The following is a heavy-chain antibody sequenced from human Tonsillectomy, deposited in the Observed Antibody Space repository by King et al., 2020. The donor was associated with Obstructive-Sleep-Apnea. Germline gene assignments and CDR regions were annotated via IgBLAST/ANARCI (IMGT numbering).Heavy chain of an antibody. D-gene: IGHD2-21*02. Sequence: QLQLQESGPGLVKPSETLSLTCTVSGGSVSSSSYYWGWIRQPPGKGLEWIASIHYSGSTYYNPSLKSRVTISVDTSKNQFSLKLNSVSAADMAVYYCARPAYCGGDCYSFGSFDIWGQGTMVTVSS. CDR1: GGSVSSSSYY. V-gene: IGHV4-39*07. CDR3: ARPAYCGGDCYSFGSFDI. CDR2: IHYSGST. J-gene: IGHJ3*02.